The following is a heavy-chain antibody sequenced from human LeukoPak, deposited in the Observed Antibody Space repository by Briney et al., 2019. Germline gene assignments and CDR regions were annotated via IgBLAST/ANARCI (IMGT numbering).Heavy chain of an antibody. J-gene: IGHJ4*02. CDR2: ISGSGGST. Sequence: PGGSLRLSCAASGFTFSGFAMSWVRQAPEKGLEGVSAISGSGGSTYYADSVKGRFTISRDNSKNTLYRQMNSPKDEDTAVYYCAKDRRGYSYGYPFDYWGQGTLVTVSS. D-gene: IGHD5-18*01. CDR1: GFTFSGFA. CDR3: AKDRRGYSYGYPFDY. V-gene: IGHV3-23*01.